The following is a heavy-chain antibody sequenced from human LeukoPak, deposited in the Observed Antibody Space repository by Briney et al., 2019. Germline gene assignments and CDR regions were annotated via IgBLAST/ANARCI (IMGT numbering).Heavy chain of an antibody. J-gene: IGHJ3*02. D-gene: IGHD3-22*01. CDR1: GFTVSSNY. CDR2: IYSGGST. V-gene: IGHV3-53*01. CDR3: ARDYYDSSGYYGDAFDI. Sequence: GGSLRLSCAASGFTVSSNYMSWVRQAPGKGLEWVSVIYSGGSTYYADSVKGRFTISRDNSNNTLYLQMNSLRAEETAVYYCARDYYDSSGYYGDAFDIWGQGTMVTVSS.